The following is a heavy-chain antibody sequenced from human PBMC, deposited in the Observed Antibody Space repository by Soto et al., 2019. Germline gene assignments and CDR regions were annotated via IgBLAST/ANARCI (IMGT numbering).Heavy chain of an antibody. V-gene: IGHV1-24*01. D-gene: IGHD3-22*01. CDR2: FDPEDGET. CDR3: ATGLTYYYDSSGYPDGY. CDR1: GYTLTDLS. Sequence: GASVKVSCKVSGYTLTDLSMHWVRQAPGKGLEWMGGFDPEDGETIYAQKFQGRVTMTEDTSTDTAYMELSSLRSEDTAVYYCATGLTYYYDSSGYPDGYWGQGTLVTVSS. J-gene: IGHJ4*02.